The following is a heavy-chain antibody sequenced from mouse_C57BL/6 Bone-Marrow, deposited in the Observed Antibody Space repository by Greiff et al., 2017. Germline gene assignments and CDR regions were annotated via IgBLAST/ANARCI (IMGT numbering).Heavy chain of an antibody. V-gene: IGHV1-55*01. CDR2: IDPGSGST. CDR3: AIGGLSSVYYWYFAV. CDR1: GYTFTSYW. J-gene: IGHJ1*03. D-gene: IGHD6-2*01. Sequence: VQLQQPGAELVKPGASVKMSCKASGYTFTSYWITWVKQRPGQGLEWIGDIDPGSGSTNSNEKFKSKAPLTVDKASSTAYMQLSSLTSEDSAVYYGAIGGLSSVYYWYFAVWGTGTTVTVSS.